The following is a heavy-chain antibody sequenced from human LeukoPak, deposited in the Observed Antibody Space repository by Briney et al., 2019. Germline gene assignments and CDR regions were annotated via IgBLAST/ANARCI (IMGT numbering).Heavy chain of an antibody. Sequence: GGSLRLSCVASGFTFEKYVMNWVRQAPGKGLEWLATICGDGVSISYAHSVKGRFTISRDNSNNTLYLQMNSLRAEDTAMYFCAKDLGWELPAEAYWGQGVLVTVSS. J-gene: IGHJ4*02. D-gene: IGHD1-26*01. V-gene: IGHV3-23*01. CDR1: GFTFEKYV. CDR2: ICGDGVSI. CDR3: AKDLGWELPAEAY.